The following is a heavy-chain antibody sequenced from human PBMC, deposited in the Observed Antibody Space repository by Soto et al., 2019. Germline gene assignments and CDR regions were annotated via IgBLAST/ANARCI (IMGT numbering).Heavy chain of an antibody. CDR3: AKGEKWELLLDY. CDR2: ISYDGSNK. V-gene: IGHV3-30*18. Sequence: CSLRLSCAACGVTLSSSGMHWVRQAPGKGLEWVAVISYDGSNKYYADSVKGRFTISRDNSKNTLYLQMNSLRAEDTAVYYCAKGEKWELLLDYCGQGTLVTVSS. J-gene: IGHJ4*02. CDR1: GVTLSSSG. D-gene: IGHD1-26*01.